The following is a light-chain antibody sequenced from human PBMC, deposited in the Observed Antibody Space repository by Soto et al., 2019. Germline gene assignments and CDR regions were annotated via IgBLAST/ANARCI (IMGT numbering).Light chain of an antibody. CDR2: GAS. J-gene: IGKJ1*01. CDR1: QSVSNSY. V-gene: IGKV3-20*01. Sequence: EVVLTQSPGTLSLSPGERATLSCRASQSVSNSYLAWYQQKPGQAPSLIIYGASSRATGIPDRFSGSGSGTDFTLTISRLEPEDFAMYYCQQYGSSPRTFGQGTKVEIK. CDR3: QQYGSSPRT.